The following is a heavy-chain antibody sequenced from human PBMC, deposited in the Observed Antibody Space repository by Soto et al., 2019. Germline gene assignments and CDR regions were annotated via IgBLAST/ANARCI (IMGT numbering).Heavy chain of an antibody. Sequence: EVQLVEPGGGLVQPGGSLRLSCAASGFTFSTYSMNWVRQAPGKGLEWISYISSSSSTIYYADSVKGRFTISRDNAKNSLYLQLNSLRAEDTAVYYCARERFNFDYWGQGTLVTVSS. CDR3: ARERFNFDY. V-gene: IGHV3-48*01. CDR2: ISSSSSTI. CDR1: GFTFSTYS. J-gene: IGHJ4*02.